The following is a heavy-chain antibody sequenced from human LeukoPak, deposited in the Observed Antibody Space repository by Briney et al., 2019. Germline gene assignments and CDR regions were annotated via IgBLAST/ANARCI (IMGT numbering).Heavy chain of an antibody. CDR3: ARVRGPCSGGSCYADL. D-gene: IGHD2-15*01. Sequence: PGRSLRLSCVASGFTFSGHGFHWVRQARGKGLEGVAIIWSDGSKRYYGDSVKGRFTISRDDSMNTLYLQMNSLGVEDTAVYYCARVRGPCSGGSCYADLWGQGNLVTVSS. CDR2: IWSDGSKR. CDR1: GFTFSGHG. V-gene: IGHV3-33*01. J-gene: IGHJ4*02.